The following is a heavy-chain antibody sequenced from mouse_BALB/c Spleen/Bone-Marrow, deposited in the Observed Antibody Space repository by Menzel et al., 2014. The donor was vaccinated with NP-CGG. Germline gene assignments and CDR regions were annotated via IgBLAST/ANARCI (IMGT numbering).Heavy chain of an antibody. D-gene: IGHD4-1*01. Sequence: VQLQQSDAESVKPGASVKISCKASGYTFTDHAIHWVKQKPEQGLEWIGYISPGDGVIKYNEKFKGKAILTADKSSSTAYMQLNSLTSEDSAVYFCKRSLGRFAYWGQGTLVTVSA. CDR1: GYTFTDHA. CDR2: ISPGDGVI. J-gene: IGHJ3*01. CDR3: KRSLGRFAY. V-gene: IGHV1S53*01.